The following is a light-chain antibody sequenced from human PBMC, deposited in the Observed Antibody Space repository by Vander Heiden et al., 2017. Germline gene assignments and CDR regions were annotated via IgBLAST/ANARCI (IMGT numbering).Light chain of an antibody. CDR3: MQALQTPT. V-gene: IGKV2-28*01. Sequence: IVVTHSRLSLPVTPGESASISCRSSQSLLHSFGNNYLDWYLQKPGQSRQLLIDLGSKRASGVPDRVSGRGAGTDFTLKISRVEADDVGIYYCMQALQTPTFGQGTRLEIK. CDR1: QSLLHSFGNNY. J-gene: IGKJ5*01. CDR2: LGS.